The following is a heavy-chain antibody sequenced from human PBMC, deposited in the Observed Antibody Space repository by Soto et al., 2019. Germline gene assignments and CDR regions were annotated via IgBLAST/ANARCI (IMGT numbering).Heavy chain of an antibody. CDR1: VFTVSMFS. V-gene: IGHV3-64D*06. CDR2: ISSNGYST. D-gene: IGHD4-17*01. J-gene: IGHJ5*02. CDR3: VHPRSTVQIPPT. Sequence: GSLRLSCSASVFTVSMFSMHWVREAPGKGLEYVSGISSNGYSTYYADSVKGRFTISRDNSKNTLYLQMSSLRAVDTAVYYCVHPRSTVQIPPTWGQGTLVTVSS.